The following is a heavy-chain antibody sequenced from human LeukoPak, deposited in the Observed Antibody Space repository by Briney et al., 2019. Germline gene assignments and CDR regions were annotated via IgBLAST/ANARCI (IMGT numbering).Heavy chain of an antibody. CDR3: ARDRITGATRDFYYYYMDV. V-gene: IGHV4-61*02. Sequence: SETLSLTCTASGGSISSGGSIGSFYWTWIRQPAGKGLEWVGRIDAAGRTNCNPSLRGPVTISVDTSKNQFSLRLSSVTAADAAVYYCARDRITGATRDFYYYYMDVWGKGTTVTVSS. CDR2: IDAAGRT. D-gene: IGHD7-27*01. J-gene: IGHJ6*03. CDR1: GGSISSGGSIGSFY.